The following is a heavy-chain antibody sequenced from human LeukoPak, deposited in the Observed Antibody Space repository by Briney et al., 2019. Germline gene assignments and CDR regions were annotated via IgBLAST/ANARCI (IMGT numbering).Heavy chain of an antibody. J-gene: IGHJ5*02. V-gene: IGHV4-59*12. Sequence: PSETLSLTCTVSGGSISSFFWNWIRQPPGKGLEWIGSIYYSGSTYYNPSLKSRVTISVNTSKNQFSLKLSSVTAADTAVYYCAREYCSGGSCYEGDLGWFGPWGQGTLVTVSS. CDR3: AREYCSGGSCYEGDLGWFGP. CDR2: IYYSGST. D-gene: IGHD2-15*01. CDR1: GGSISSFF.